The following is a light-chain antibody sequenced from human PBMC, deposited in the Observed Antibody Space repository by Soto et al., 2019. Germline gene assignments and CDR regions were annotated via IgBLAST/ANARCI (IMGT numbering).Light chain of an antibody. CDR1: QSISSY. V-gene: IGKV1-39*01. Sequence: DIQMTQSPSSLSASVGARVTIICRASQSISSYLNWYQQKPGKAPKFLIYAASTLESGVPSRFSGRGSGTDFTLTISSRQPEDVGTYYCQQRYSTPPFTFGGGTKVEIK. CDR3: QQRYSTPPFT. J-gene: IGKJ4*01. CDR2: AAS.